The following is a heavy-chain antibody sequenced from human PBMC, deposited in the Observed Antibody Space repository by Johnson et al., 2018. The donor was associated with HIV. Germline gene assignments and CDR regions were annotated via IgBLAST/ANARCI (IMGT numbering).Heavy chain of an antibody. D-gene: IGHD3-3*01. CDR3: AKGLAAFFAFDI. CDR1: GFTFSSYA. V-gene: IGHV3-23*04. Sequence: VQLVESGGGLVQPGGYLRLSCAASGFTFSSYAMHWVRQAPGKGLEWVSAISGSGGSTYYADSVKGRFTISRDNAKNSLYLQMNSLRAEDTAVYYCAKGLAAFFAFDIWGQGTMVTVSS. J-gene: IGHJ3*02. CDR2: ISGSGGST.